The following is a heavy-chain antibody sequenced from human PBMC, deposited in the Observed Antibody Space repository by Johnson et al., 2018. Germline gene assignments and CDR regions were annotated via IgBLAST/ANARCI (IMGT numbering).Heavy chain of an antibody. J-gene: IGHJ6*01. CDR3: TKDFYYDVMDV. V-gene: IGHV3-21*01. CDR1: GFAFSSYG. CDR2: LSDRGDYI. Sequence: EVQLVETGGGLVKPGGSLRLSCAASGFAFSSYGMNWVRQAQGKGLEWVSFLSDRGDYIYYADSVKGPLTSSRYNTKNSVSLQMHSLRVEDTAVYDCTKDFYYDVMDVWGQGTTVTVSP.